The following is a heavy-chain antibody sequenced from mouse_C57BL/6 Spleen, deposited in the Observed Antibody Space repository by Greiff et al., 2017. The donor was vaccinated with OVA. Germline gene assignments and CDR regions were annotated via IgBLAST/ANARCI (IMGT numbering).Heavy chain of an antibody. V-gene: IGHV5-17*01. CDR2: ISSGSSTI. CDR3: ARPPYYGSYWYFDV. CDR1: GFTFSDYG. D-gene: IGHD1-1*01. Sequence: EVKLVESGGGLVKPGGSLKLSCAASGFTFSDYGMHWVRQAPEKGLEWVAYISSGSSTIYYADTVKGRFTISRDNAKNTLFLQMTSLRSEDTAMYYCARPPYYGSYWYFDVWGTGTTVTVSS. J-gene: IGHJ1*03.